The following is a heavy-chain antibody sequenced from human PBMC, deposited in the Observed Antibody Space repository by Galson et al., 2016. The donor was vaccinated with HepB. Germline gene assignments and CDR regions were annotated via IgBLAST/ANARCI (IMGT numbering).Heavy chain of an antibody. CDR3: ARWLGGRNGCLDY. J-gene: IGHJ4*02. D-gene: IGHD2-8*01. CDR1: GFTFRNNG. CDR2: IWFDGRNE. Sequence: SLRLSCAASGFTFRNNGMHWVRQAPGKGLEWVAFIWFDGRNENHAESVRGRFSISRDNSKNILYLQMNSLRADDTAVYYCARWLGGRNGCLDYWGQGTLVTASS. V-gene: IGHV3-33*01.